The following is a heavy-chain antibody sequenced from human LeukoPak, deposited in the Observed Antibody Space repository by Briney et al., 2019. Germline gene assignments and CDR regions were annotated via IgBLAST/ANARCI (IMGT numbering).Heavy chain of an antibody. CDR2: ITSSSSYI. J-gene: IGHJ3*02. Sequence: GGSLRLSCAASGFTFSSYSMNWVRQAPGKGLEWVSSITSSSSYIYYADSVKGRFTISRDNAKNSLYLQMNSLRAEDTAVYYCARDNPGRLNAFDIWGQGTMVTVSS. CDR3: ARDNPGRLNAFDI. CDR1: GFTFSSYS. D-gene: IGHD1-14*01. V-gene: IGHV3-21*01.